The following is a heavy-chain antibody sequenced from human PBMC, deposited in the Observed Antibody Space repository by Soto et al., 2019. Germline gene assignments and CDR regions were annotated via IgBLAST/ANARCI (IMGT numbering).Heavy chain of an antibody. J-gene: IGHJ6*02. Sequence: PGGSLRLSCAASGFTFSSYAMSWVRQAPGKGLEWVSAISGSGGSTYYADSVKGRFTISRDNSKNTLYLQMNSLRAEDTAVYYCAKVLVDHFYYGMDVWGQGTKVTVSS. D-gene: IGHD1-26*01. CDR1: GFTFSSYA. CDR3: AKVLVDHFYYGMDV. CDR2: ISGSGGST. V-gene: IGHV3-23*01.